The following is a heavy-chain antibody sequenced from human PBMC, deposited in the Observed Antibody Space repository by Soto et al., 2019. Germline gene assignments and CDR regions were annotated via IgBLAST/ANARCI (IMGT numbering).Heavy chain of an antibody. J-gene: IGHJ5*02. V-gene: IGHV4-59*01. Sequence: SETLSLTCTVSGGSISSYYWSWIRQPPGKGLEWIGYIYYSGSTNYNPSLKSRVTISVDTSKNQFSLKLSSVTAADTAVYYCARNYDFWRGYYGRSHWFGPWGQGTLVTVPS. CDR3: ARNYDFWRGYYGRSHWFGP. D-gene: IGHD3-3*01. CDR2: IYYSGST. CDR1: GGSISSYY.